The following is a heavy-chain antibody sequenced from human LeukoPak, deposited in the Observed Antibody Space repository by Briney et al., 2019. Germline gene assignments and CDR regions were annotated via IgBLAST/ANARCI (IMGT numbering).Heavy chain of an antibody. Sequence: SQTLSLTCAVSGGSISSGGYSWSWIRQPPGKGLEWIGYIYHSGSTYYNPSLKSRVTISVDRSKNQFSLKLSSVTAADTAVYYCARGGVGDDAFGIWGQGTMVTVSS. CDR3: ARGGVGDDAFGI. J-gene: IGHJ3*02. V-gene: IGHV4-30-2*01. D-gene: IGHD3-10*01. CDR2: IYHSGST. CDR1: GGSISSGGYS.